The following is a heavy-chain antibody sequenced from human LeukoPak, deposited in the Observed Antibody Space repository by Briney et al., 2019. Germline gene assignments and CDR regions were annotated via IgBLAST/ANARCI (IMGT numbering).Heavy chain of an antibody. J-gene: IGHJ4*02. V-gene: IGHV3-23*01. D-gene: IGHD6-13*01. CDR2: ISGSGGNT. CDR1: GFTFDDYA. Sequence: GGSLRLSCAASGFTFDDYAMHWVRQAPGKGLEWVSAISGSGGNTYYADSVKGRFTISRDNSKNTLFLQMNSLRAEDTAVYYSAKDIAAAGPNREDYWGQGTLVTVSS. CDR3: AKDIAAAGPNREDY.